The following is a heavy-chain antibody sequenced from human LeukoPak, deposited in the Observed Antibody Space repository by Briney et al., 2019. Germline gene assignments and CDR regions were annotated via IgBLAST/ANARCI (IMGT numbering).Heavy chain of an antibody. J-gene: IGHJ4*02. V-gene: IGHV1-46*01. Sequence: GASVKVSCKASGYTFTSYYMHWVRQAPGQGLEWMGIINPSGGSTSYAQKFQGRVTMTRDTSTSTVYMELSSLRSEDTAVYYCARDLKVVYPVVTGFDYWGQGTLVTVSS. CDR1: GYTFTSYY. D-gene: IGHD4-23*01. CDR2: INPSGGST. CDR3: ARDLKVVYPVVTGFDY.